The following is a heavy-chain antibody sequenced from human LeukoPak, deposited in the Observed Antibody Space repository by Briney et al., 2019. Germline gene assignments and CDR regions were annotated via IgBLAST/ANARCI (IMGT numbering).Heavy chain of an antibody. CDR2: IIPILGIA. Sequence: SVKVSCKASGGTFGSYAISWVRQAPGQGLEWMGRIIPILGIANYAQKFQGRVTITADKSTSTAYMELSSLRSEDTAVYYCARDLGYCSSTSCPPDYWGQGTLVTVSS. V-gene: IGHV1-69*04. CDR1: GGTFGSYA. CDR3: ARDLGYCSSTSCPPDY. J-gene: IGHJ4*02. D-gene: IGHD2-2*01.